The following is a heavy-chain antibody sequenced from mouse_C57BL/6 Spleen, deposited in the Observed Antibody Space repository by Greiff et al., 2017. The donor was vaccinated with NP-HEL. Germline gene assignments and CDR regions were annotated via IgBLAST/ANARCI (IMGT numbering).Heavy chain of an antibody. J-gene: IGHJ1*03. CDR1: GFSLTSYA. CDR2: IWTGGGT. CDR3: ARNDPYGSSSYWYFDV. V-gene: IGHV2-9-1*01. Sequence: VMLVESGPGLVAPSQCLSITCTVSGFSLTSYAISWVRQPPGKGLEWLGVIWTGGGTNYNSALKSRLSISKDNSKSQVFLKMNSLQTDDTARYYCARNDPYGSSSYWYFDVWGTGTTVTVSS. D-gene: IGHD1-1*01.